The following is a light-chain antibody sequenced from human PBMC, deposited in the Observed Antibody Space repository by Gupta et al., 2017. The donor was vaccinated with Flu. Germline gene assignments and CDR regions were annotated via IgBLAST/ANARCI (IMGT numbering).Light chain of an antibody. CDR2: AAS. CDR3: QQCDSDPQT. Sequence: PSSLSASVGDRVTITCRASQSISSYLNWYQQKPGKAPKVLIYAASSLQSGVPSRFSGSGYGTDFTLTISRLQPEDFATYYCQQCDSDPQTLGEGTKMEIK. J-gene: IGKJ2*01. V-gene: IGKV1-39*01. CDR1: QSISSY.